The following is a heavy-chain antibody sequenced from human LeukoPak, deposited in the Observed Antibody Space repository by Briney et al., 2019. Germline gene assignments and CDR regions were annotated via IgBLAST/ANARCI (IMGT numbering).Heavy chain of an antibody. CDR2: IYYTGST. Sequence: PSETPSLTCTVSGGSIDSYYRSWIRQPPGKGLEWIGYIYYTGSTEYHPSLKSRATISLDTSKNQFSLKLTSVTAADTAVYYCARVYQSAEYYFDYWGQGNLVSVSS. D-gene: IGHD2-2*01. V-gene: IGHV4-59*01. J-gene: IGHJ4*02. CDR3: ARVYQSAEYYFDY. CDR1: GGSIDSYY.